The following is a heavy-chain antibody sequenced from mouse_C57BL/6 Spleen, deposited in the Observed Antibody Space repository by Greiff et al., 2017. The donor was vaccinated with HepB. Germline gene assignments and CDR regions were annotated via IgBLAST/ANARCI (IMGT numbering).Heavy chain of an antibody. CDR1: GYAFSSYW. CDR3: ARDPLAY. Sequence: VQLQQSGAELVKPGASVKISCKASGYAFSSYWMTWVKQRPGKGLEWIGQIYPGDGDTNYNGKFKGKATLTADKSSSTAYMQLSSLTSEDSAVYFCARDPLAYWGQGTLVTVSA. J-gene: IGHJ3*01. CDR2: IYPGDGDT. V-gene: IGHV1-80*01.